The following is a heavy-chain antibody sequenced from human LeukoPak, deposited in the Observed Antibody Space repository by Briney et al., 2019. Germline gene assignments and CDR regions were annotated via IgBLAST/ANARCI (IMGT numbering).Heavy chain of an antibody. J-gene: IGHJ2*01. D-gene: IGHD1/OR15-1a*01. CDR1: GYTFTSYG. CDR3: ALAQEDHLESRYFDL. CDR2: ISAYNGNT. V-gene: IGHV1-18*01. Sequence: GASVKVSCKASGYTFTSYGISWVRQAPGQGLEWMGWISAYNGNTNYAQKLQGRVTMTTDTSTSTAYMELRSLRSDDTAVYYCALAQEDHLESRYFDLWGRGTLVTVSS.